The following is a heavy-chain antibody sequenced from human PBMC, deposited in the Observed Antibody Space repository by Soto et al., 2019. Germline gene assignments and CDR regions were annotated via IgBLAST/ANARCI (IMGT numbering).Heavy chain of an antibody. V-gene: IGHV3-9*01. CDR3: AKVRQQQLARDAFDI. Sequence: GGSLRLSCAASGFTFDDYAMHWVRQAPGKGLGWVSGISWNSGSIGYADSVKGRFTISRDNAKNSLYLQMNSLRAEDTALYYCAKVRQQQLARDAFDIWGQGTMVTVSS. D-gene: IGHD6-13*01. J-gene: IGHJ3*02. CDR1: GFTFDDYA. CDR2: ISWNSGSI.